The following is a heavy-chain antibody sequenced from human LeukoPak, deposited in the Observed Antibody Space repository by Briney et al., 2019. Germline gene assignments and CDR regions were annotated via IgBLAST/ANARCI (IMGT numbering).Heavy chain of an antibody. CDR3: TRCPMVRGVFFDF. J-gene: IGHJ4*02. D-gene: IGHD3-10*01. CDR1: GFSFSSYW. CDR2: IKEDGSER. Sequence: QSGGSLRLSCAASGFSFSSYWMSWVRHAPGKGLEWVANIKEDGSERYYVGSVKGRFTISRDNAKNSFYLQMNSLRAEDTAVYYCTRCPMVRGVFFDFWGQGTLVSVPS. V-gene: IGHV3-7*03.